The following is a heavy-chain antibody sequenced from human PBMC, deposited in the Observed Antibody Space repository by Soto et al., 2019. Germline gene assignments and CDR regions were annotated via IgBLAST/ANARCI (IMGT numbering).Heavy chain of an antibody. D-gene: IGHD6-19*01. CDR2: IGGGGGST. J-gene: IGHJ4*02. V-gene: IGHV3-23*01. CDR1: GFTFSNYA. Sequence: EVQLLESGGGLVQPGGSLRLSCAASGFTFSNYAMGWVRQAPGKGLEWVSAIGGGGGSTYNADAVKGRFTISRDNSKNTLYLQMNSLSAGDTAVYHCAKIAEAVAGTVYGYWGQGTLVTVSS. CDR3: AKIAEAVAGTVYGY.